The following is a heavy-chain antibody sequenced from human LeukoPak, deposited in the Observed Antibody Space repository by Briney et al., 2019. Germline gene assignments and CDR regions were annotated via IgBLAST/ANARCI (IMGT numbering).Heavy chain of an antibody. V-gene: IGHV1-18*01. CDR3: ARDQEDYDYVWGSYRYFDY. CDR2: ISAYRGNT. Sequence: ASVKVSCKASGYTFTSYGISWVRQAPGQGLEWMGWISAYRGNTNYAQKLQGRVTMTTDTSTSTAYMELRSLRSDDTAVYYCARDQEDYDYVWGSYRYFDYWGQGTLVTVSS. D-gene: IGHD3-16*02. J-gene: IGHJ4*02. CDR1: GYTFTSYG.